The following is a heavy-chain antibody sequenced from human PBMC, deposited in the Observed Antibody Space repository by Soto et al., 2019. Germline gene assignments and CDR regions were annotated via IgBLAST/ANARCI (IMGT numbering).Heavy chain of an antibody. J-gene: IGHJ4*02. D-gene: IGHD5-18*01. CDR2: IYHVGST. CDR3: ARDNGYSYGYTLDH. V-gene: IGHV4-4*02. CDR1: GASISSAFW. Sequence: SETLSLTCAVSGASISSAFWWTWVRQAPGKGLEWIGEIYHVGSTKYNPSLKSRVTISVDTSKNQFSLKLSSVTAADTAVYYCARDNGYSYGYTLDHWGQGTLVTVSS.